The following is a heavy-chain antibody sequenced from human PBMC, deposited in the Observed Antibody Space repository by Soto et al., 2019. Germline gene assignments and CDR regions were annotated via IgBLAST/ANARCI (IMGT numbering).Heavy chain of an antibody. Sequence: QVQLVESGGGVVQPGRSLRLSCAASGFTFSSYGMHWVRQAPGKGLEWVAVIWYDGSNKYYADSVKGRFTISRDNSKNTLYLQMNRLRAEETAVYYCARGNAHGGWYWGSAFDIWGQGTMVTVSS. CDR2: IWYDGSNK. CDR3: ARGNAHGGWYWGSAFDI. V-gene: IGHV3-33*01. D-gene: IGHD6-19*01. CDR1: GFTFSSYG. J-gene: IGHJ3*02.